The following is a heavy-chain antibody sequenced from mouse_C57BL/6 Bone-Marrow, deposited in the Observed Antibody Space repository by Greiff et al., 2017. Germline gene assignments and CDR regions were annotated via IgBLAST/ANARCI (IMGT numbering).Heavy chain of an antibody. D-gene: IGHD1-1*01. CDR3: AQIAYYYGSSYWYFDV. CDR1: GYTFTSYW. CDR2: IYPGSGST. V-gene: IGHV1-55*01. Sequence: VQLQQPGAELVKPGASVKMSCKASGYTFTSYWITWVKQRPGPGLEWIGDIYPGSGSTNYNEKFKSKATLTVDTSSSTAYMQLSSRTSEYAAVYYCAQIAYYYGSSYWYFDVWGTGTTVTVSS. J-gene: IGHJ1*03.